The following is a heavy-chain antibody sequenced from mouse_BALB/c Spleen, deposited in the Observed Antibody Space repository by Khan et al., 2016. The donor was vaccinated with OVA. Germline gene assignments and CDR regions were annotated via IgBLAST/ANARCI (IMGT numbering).Heavy chain of an antibody. V-gene: IGHV2-2*02. CDR1: GFSLTNYS. Sequence: QVQLKESGPGLVQPSQSLSITCTVSGFSLTNYSVHWVSQSPGKGLEWLGVIWSAGSTDDNAAFISRLTIRKANSRSQVFFKLNSLQPTDTAIYYGARSCYGYGRGALVAYWGQGTLFTVSA. J-gene: IGHJ3*01. D-gene: IGHD2-2*01. CDR2: IWSAGST. CDR3: ARSCYGYGRGALVAY.